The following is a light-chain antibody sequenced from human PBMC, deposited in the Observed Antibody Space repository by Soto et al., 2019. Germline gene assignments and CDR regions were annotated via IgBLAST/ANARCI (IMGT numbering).Light chain of an antibody. Sequence: EIVLTQSPGTLSLSPGQRATLSCRASQSVSSSYLAWYQQKPGQAPRLLIYDASSRATGIPDRFSGSGSGTDFTLTISRLEPEDFAVYYCQQYGSSLLTVGGGPKVEIK. CDR3: QQYGSSLLT. J-gene: IGKJ4*01. CDR2: DAS. CDR1: QSVSSSY. V-gene: IGKV3-20*01.